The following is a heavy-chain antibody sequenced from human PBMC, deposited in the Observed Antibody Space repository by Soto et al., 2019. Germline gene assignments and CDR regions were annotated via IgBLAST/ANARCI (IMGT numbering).Heavy chain of an antibody. J-gene: IGHJ4*02. D-gene: IGHD3-16*01. CDR3: AKSAGSNAYYPNDY. Sequence: EGQLLESGGGLVQPGGSLRLSCAASGFTFSSYAMTWVRQAPGKGLEWVSSISGSGISTYYADSVKGRSTISRDNSKNTLDLQMNSLRAEDAAVYYCAKSAGSNAYYPNDYWGQGALVTVTS. CDR1: GFTFSSYA. V-gene: IGHV3-23*01. CDR2: ISGSGIST.